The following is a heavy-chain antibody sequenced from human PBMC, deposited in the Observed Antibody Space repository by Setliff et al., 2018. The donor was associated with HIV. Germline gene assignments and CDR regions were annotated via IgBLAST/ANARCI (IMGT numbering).Heavy chain of an antibody. Sequence: LRLSCAASGFTFSSYSMSWVRQAPGKGLEWVSGISGSGGSTYYADSVKGRFTISRDNSKNTLYLQMNSLRAEDTAVYCCARSKGHLYYDDDTGYVLRAFDIWGQGTMVTVSS. D-gene: IGHD3-22*01. CDR3: ARSKGHLYYDDDTGYVLRAFDI. CDR1: GFTFSSYS. J-gene: IGHJ3*02. CDR2: ISGSGGST. V-gene: IGHV3-23*01.